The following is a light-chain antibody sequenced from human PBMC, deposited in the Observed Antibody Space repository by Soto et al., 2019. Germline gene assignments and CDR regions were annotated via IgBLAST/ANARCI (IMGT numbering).Light chain of an antibody. V-gene: IGKV3-15*01. Sequence: EIVMTQSPGTLSVSPGERATLSCRASQSVSTNLAWYQQKPGQAPRLLIYRASTRATGIPARFSGSGSGTEFTLTISSLQSEDFAVYYCQQYNNWPPWTFGQGTKVDIK. CDR3: QQYNNWPPWT. CDR1: QSVSTN. CDR2: RAS. J-gene: IGKJ1*01.